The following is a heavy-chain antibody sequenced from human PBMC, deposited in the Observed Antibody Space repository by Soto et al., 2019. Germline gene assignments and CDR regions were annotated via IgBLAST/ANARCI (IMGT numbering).Heavy chain of an antibody. CDR2: IYSGGNR. V-gene: IGHV3-66*01. D-gene: IGHD6-19*01. Sequence: GGSLRLSCAASGFSVNCDYMNWVRQAPGKGLEWVAVIYSGGNRDYTDSVKGRFTISRDNSKNTVYLQMNSLRAEDTSTYYCARGISGWYLFDSWGQGTLVTVSS. CDR1: GFSVNCDY. CDR3: ARGISGWYLFDS. J-gene: IGHJ4*02.